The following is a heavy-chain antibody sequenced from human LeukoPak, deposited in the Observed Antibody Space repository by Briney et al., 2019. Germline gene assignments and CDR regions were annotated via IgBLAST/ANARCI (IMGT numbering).Heavy chain of an antibody. CDR2: ISSSGGTT. V-gene: IGHV3-23*01. CDR3: ARATYYYDSSGYYSDY. CDR1: GFTFSTYA. J-gene: IGHJ4*02. D-gene: IGHD3-22*01. Sequence: GGSLRLSCAASGFTFSTYAVNWVRQAPGKGLEWVSAISSSGGTTYYADSVKGRFTISRDNSKNTLYLQMNSLRAEDTAIYYCARATYYYDSSGYYSDYWGQGTLVTVSS.